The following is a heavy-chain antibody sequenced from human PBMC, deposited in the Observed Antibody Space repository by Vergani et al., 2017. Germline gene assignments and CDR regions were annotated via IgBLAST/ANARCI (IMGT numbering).Heavy chain of an antibody. CDR1: GGSISSYY. CDR2: IYYSGST. CDR3: ARVHKYYYDSSCSGGMDV. V-gene: IGHV4-59*01. Sequence: QVQLQESGPGLVKPSETLSLTCTVSGGSISSYYWSWIRQPPGKGLDWIGYIYYSGSTNYNPSLKSRVTISVDTSKNQFSLKLSSVTAADTAVYYCARVHKYYYDSSCSGGMDVWGQGTTVTVSS. J-gene: IGHJ6*02. D-gene: IGHD3-22*01.